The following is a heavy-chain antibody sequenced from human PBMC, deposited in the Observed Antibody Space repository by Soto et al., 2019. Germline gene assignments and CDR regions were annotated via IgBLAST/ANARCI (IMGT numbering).Heavy chain of an antibody. CDR2: INGGGDST. CDR1: GFTFDDYA. V-gene: IGHV3-23*04. J-gene: IGHJ4*02. Sequence: EVQLVESGGGLVQPGRSLRLACAASGFTFDDYAMHWVRQGPGKGLEWVSGINGGGDSTYFADSVRGRFTISRDNSKNTLFLQMNSLRAEDTAVYYCARGWTFDLWGQGTLVTVSS. CDR3: ARGWTFDL. D-gene: IGHD1-1*01.